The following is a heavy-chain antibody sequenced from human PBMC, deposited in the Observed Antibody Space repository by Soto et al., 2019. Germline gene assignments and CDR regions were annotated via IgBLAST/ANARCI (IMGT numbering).Heavy chain of an antibody. V-gene: IGHV1-8*01. Sequence: GAGVTVSYLACGCSFPRLDINGVRQTAGRGLEGMGWMEPSTGKTGYAQKFQGRVTMTRDTSINTAYMELTTLTSDDTAFYYCARGVSAGVDYWGQGTLVTVSS. CDR3: ARGVSAGVDY. CDR2: MEPSTGKT. J-gene: IGHJ4*02. CDR1: GCSFPRLD. D-gene: IGHD1-26*01.